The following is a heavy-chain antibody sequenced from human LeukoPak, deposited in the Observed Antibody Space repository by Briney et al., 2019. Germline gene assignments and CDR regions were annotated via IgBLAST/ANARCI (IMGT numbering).Heavy chain of an antibody. Sequence: AGGSLRLSCAASGFTFSRYSINWVRQAPKGLEWLSYISSSSSTTYHADSVKGRFTISRDTAKNTLYLQMSSLRVDDTAVYYCVKDLYYDNSGYYSGAFDYWGQGTLVTVSS. CDR2: ISSSSSTT. CDR3: VKDLYYDNSGYYSGAFDY. J-gene: IGHJ4*02. CDR1: GFTFSRYS. V-gene: IGHV3-48*01. D-gene: IGHD3-22*01.